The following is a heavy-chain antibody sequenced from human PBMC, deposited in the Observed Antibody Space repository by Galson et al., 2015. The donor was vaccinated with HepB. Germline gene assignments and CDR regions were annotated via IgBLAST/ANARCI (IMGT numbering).Heavy chain of an antibody. CDR3: ARVHREYTSGWYRQALYYFDS. V-gene: IGHV3-23*01. CDR1: GFTFSYYA. CDR2: ITPSGDNT. J-gene: IGHJ4*02. D-gene: IGHD6-19*01. Sequence: SLRLSCAASGFTFSYYAMAWVRQAPGKGLEWISAITPSGDNTYSADSVKGRFTISRDNSKNTLFLQKTGLTADDTAIYYCARVHREYTSGWYRQALYYFDSWGQGTLVAVSS.